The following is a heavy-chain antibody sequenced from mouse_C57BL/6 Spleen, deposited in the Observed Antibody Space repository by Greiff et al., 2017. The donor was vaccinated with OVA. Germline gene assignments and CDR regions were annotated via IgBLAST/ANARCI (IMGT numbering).Heavy chain of an antibody. CDR3: ARRGYGSSYLAWFAY. D-gene: IGHD1-1*01. Sequence: VQLQQSGGDLVKPGGSLKLSCAASGFTFSSYGMSWVRQTPDKRLEWVATISSGGSYTYYPDSVKGRFTISRDNAKNTLYLQMSSLKSEDTAMYYCARRGYGSSYLAWFAYWGQGTLVTVSA. V-gene: IGHV5-6*01. CDR1: GFTFSSYG. CDR2: ISSGGSYT. J-gene: IGHJ3*01.